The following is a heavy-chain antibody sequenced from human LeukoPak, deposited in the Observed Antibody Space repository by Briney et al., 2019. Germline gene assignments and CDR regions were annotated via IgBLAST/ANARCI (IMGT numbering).Heavy chain of an antibody. CDR2: INPYSGDT. D-gene: IGHD6-13*01. CDR1: GYTFTGYH. J-gene: IGHJ4*02. V-gene: IGHV1-2*06. Sequence: GASVKVSCKASGYTFTGYHIHWVRQAPGQGLEWMARINPYSGDTNFAQKFQGRVTMTRDTSITTAYMDLSSLTPDDTAVYFCARDQGSLTRSWYTGYWGQGTQVTVSS. CDR3: ARDQGSLTRSWYTGY.